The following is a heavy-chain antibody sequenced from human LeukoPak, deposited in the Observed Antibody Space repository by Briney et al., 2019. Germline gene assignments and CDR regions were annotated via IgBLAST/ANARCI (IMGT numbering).Heavy chain of an antibody. CDR2: IKRKSDGGTT. CDR3: AKDLTDIVVVPAAYACDI. Sequence: GGSLRLSCAASGLTFSNAWMSWVRQVPGKGLEWVGRIKRKSDGGTTDYAAPVKGRFTISRDDSKNTLYLQMNSLKSEDTAVYYCAKDLTDIVVVPAAYACDIWGQGTMVTVSS. CDR1: GLTFSNAW. J-gene: IGHJ3*02. D-gene: IGHD2-2*01. V-gene: IGHV3-15*01.